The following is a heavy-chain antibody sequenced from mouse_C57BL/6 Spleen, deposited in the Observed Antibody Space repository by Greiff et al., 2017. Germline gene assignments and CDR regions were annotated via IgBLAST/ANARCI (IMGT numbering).Heavy chain of an antibody. CDR2: IYPGDGDT. D-gene: IGHD2-1*01. J-gene: IGHJ4*01. Sequence: QVQLQQSGPELVKPGASVKISCKASGYAFSSSWMNWVKQRPGKGLEWIGRIYPGDGDTNYNGKFKGKATLTADKSSSTAYMQLSRLTSEDSAVYVCARDYYGNYVGAMDYWGQGTSVTVSS. CDR1: GYAFSSSW. CDR3: ARDYYGNYVGAMDY. V-gene: IGHV1-82*01.